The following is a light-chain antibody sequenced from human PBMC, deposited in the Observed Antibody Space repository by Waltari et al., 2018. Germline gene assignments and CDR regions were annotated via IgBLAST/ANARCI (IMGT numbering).Light chain of an antibody. CDR1: QSLLHSNGYNY. CDR3: MQALQTQFT. CDR2: LGS. Sequence: DIAMTQSPLSLPVTPGEPASISCRSSQSLLHSNGYNYLDWYRHKPGQSPQPLIYLGSNRASGVPDRFSGSGSGTDFTLKISRMEAEDVGVYYCMQALQTQFTFGPGTKVDIK. J-gene: IGKJ3*01. V-gene: IGKV2-28*01.